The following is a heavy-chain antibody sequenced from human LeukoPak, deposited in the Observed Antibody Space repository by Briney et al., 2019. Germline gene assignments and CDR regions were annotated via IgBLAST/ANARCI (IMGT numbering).Heavy chain of an antibody. CDR3: ARDYDLSYYYYGMDV. D-gene: IGHD3-3*01. J-gene: IGHJ6*02. V-gene: IGHV1-18*01. Sequence: ASVQVSCQASGYTFTSYGISWVRQAPGQGLEWMGWISAYNGNTNYAQKLQGRVTMTTDTSTSTAYMELRSLRSDDTAVYYCARDYDLSYYYYGMDVWGQGTTVTVSS. CDR2: ISAYNGNT. CDR1: GYTFTSYG.